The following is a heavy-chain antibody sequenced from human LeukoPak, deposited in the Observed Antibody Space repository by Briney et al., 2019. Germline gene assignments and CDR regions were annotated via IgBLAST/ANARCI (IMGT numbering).Heavy chain of an antibody. D-gene: IGHD2-15*01. J-gene: IGHJ4*02. CDR1: GYTFTNYA. CDR2: INAGNANT. V-gene: IGHV1-3*01. CDR3: ARLPTHSGLDH. Sequence: GASVKVSCKTSGYTFTNYAMHWVRQAPGQRLEWMGWINAGNANTQYSQKFQARLTITRDTSANTAYMELSSLRSEDTAVYYCARLPTHSGLDHWGQGTLVTVSS.